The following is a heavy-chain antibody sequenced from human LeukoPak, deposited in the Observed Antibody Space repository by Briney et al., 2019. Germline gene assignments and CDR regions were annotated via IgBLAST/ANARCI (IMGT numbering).Heavy chain of an antibody. J-gene: IGHJ6*03. CDR3: ARDPYSGHYGDYYYYYTDV. CDR2: ITSSSSYI. D-gene: IGHD1-26*01. V-gene: IGHV3-21*06. Sequence: GGSLRLSCAASGFTFSTYNMNWVRHAPGKGLEWISSITSSSSYIYYADSVKGRFTISRDNAKNSLYLQMNSLSPDDTAVYFCARDPYSGHYGDYYYYYTDVWGKGTTVTISS. CDR1: GFTFSTYN.